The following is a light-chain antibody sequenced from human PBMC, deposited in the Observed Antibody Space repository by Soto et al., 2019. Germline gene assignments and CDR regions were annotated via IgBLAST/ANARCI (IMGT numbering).Light chain of an antibody. CDR2: DNN. V-gene: IGLV1-51*01. CDR1: NSNIGNNY. Sequence: QSVLTQPPSVSATPGQTVTISCSGSNSNIGNNYVSWYQQLPGTAPKLLIYDNNKRPSGIPDRFSGSKSGTSATLGITGLQTGDEADYYCGTWDSSLSAGGVFGTGTKVTVL. CDR3: GTWDSSLSAGGV. J-gene: IGLJ1*01.